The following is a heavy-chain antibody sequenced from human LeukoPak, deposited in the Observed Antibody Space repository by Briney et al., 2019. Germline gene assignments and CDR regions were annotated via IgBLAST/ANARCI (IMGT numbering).Heavy chain of an antibody. J-gene: IGHJ6*03. V-gene: IGHV4-39*01. CDR1: GGSISSSSYY. Sequence: PSETLSLTCTVSGGSISSSSYYWGWIRQPPGKGLEWIGSIYYSGSTYYNPSLKSRVTISVDTSKNQISLKLSSVTAADTAVYYCASLATVTSPFYYYYYMDVWGKGTTVTISS. CDR2: IYYSGST. D-gene: IGHD4-17*01. CDR3: ASLATVTSPFYYYYYMDV.